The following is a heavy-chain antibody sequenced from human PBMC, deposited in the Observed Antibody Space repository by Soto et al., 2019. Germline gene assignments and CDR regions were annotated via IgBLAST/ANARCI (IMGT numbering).Heavy chain of an antibody. D-gene: IGHD3-10*01. CDR3: ARIRFGEWGYAMDV. J-gene: IGHJ6*02. CDR1: GLTFSDCY. Sequence: QVQLMESGGGLVKPGGSLRLSCAASGLTFSDCYMNWIRQAPGKGLEWVSYISSSGSSINYAGSVKGRFTISRDNAKNSLYLQMNSLRAEDTAIYYCARIRFGEWGYAMDVWGQGTTVTVSS. CDR2: ISSSGSSI. V-gene: IGHV3-11*01.